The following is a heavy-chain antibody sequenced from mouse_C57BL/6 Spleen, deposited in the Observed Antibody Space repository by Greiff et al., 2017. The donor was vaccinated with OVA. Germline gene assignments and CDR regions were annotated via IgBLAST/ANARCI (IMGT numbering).Heavy chain of an antibody. CDR2: IDPSDSYT. Sequence: QVQLQQPGAELVKPGASVKLSCKASGYTFTSYWMQWVKQRPGQGLEWIGEIDPSDSYTNSNQKFKGKATLTVDTSSSTAYMQLSSLTSEDSAVYYCARYLGFAYWGQGTLVTVSA. V-gene: IGHV1-50*01. CDR1: GYTFTSYW. CDR3: ARYLGFAY. J-gene: IGHJ3*01.